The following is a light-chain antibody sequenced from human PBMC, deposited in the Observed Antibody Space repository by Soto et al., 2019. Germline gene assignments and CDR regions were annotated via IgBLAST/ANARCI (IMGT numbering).Light chain of an antibody. CDR2: GAS. Sequence: EIGVTQSPVTLSVSPGERATLSCRGSQSVSSKLAWYQQKPGQAPRLLIYGASTRATGIPARFSGSGSGTDFTLTIGRLDTEDFAVYYCLKYGSSQGWTFGHGTRLEIK. CDR3: LKYGSSQGWT. J-gene: IGKJ5*01. CDR1: QSVSSK. V-gene: IGKV3-15*01.